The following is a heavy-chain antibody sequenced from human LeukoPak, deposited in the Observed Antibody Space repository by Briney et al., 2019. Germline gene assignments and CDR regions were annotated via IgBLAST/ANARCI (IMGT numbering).Heavy chain of an antibody. Sequence: MTGESLKISCEGSGYSFSSFWIAWVRQMPGKGLEWMGIIYPGDSDTIYSPSFQGQVTISADKSISTAYLQWSSLKASDTALYYCAIHNSCTGALDPWGQGTLVTVSS. V-gene: IGHV5-51*01. J-gene: IGHJ5*02. CDR3: AIHNSCTGALDP. D-gene: IGHD1-1*01. CDR2: IYPGDSDT. CDR1: GYSFSSFW.